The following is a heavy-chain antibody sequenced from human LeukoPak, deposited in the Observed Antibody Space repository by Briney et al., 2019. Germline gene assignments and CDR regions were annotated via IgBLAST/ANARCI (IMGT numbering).Heavy chain of an antibody. V-gene: IGHV4-39*01. CDR1: GGSISGSSYY. Sequence: SETLSLTCTVSGGSISGSSYYWGWIRQPPGKGLEWIGSIYYSGSTYYNPSLKSRVTISVDTSKNQFSLKLSSVTAADTAVYYCARHLGGNPDFDYWGQGTLVTVSS. J-gene: IGHJ4*02. CDR2: IYYSGST. CDR3: ARHLGGNPDFDY.